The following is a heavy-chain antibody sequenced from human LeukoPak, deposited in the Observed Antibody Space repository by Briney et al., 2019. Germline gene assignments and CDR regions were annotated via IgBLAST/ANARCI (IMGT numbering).Heavy chain of an antibody. D-gene: IGHD3-22*01. CDR1: GFTFSDYY. V-gene: IGHV3-9*01. CDR2: ISWNGGSI. CDR3: AKDFSASSGYGSFDY. J-gene: IGHJ4*02. Sequence: GGSLRLSCAASGFTFSDYYMSWIRQAPGKGLEWVSSISWNGGSIAYAGSVKGRFTISRDNAENSLYLQMNSLRAEDTAFYYCAKDFSASSGYGSFDYWGQGIMVTVSS.